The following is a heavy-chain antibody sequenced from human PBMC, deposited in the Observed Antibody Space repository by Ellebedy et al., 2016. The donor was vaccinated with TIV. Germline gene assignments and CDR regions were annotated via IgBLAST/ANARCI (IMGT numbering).Heavy chain of an antibody. J-gene: IGHJ6*02. D-gene: IGHD6-19*01. V-gene: IGHV4-59*12. CDR1: GGSISSYY. CDR3: ARRGWENYYYGMDV. CDR2: IYYSGST. Sequence: SETLSLTXTVSGGSISSYYWSWIRQPPGKGLEWIGYIYYSGSTNYNPSLKSRVTISVDTSKNQFSLKLSSVTAADTAVYYCARRGWENYYYGMDVWGQGTTVTVSS.